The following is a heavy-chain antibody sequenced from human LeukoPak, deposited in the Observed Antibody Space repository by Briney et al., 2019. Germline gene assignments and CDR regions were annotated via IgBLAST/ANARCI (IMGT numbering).Heavy chain of an antibody. CDR3: ARREAAAGQNGLVDY. CDR1: GGSFSGYY. D-gene: IGHD6-13*01. V-gene: IGHV4-34*01. CDR2: INHSGST. J-gene: IGHJ4*02. Sequence: PSETLSLTCAVYGGSFSGYYWSWIRQPPGKGLEWIGEINHSGSTNYNPSLKSRVTISVDTSKNQFSLKLSSVTAADTAVYYCARREAAAGQNGLVDYWGQGTLVTVSS.